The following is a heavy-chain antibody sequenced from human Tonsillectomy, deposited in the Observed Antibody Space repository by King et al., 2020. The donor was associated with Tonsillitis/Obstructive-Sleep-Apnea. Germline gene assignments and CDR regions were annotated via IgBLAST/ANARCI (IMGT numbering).Heavy chain of an antibody. Sequence: QLQESGPGLVKPSETLSLTCTVSGGSISSHYWNWIRQPPGKGLEWVGYIYYSGSTNYNPSLESRVTISVDTSKNQFSLKLSSVTAADTAVYYCARDIAARIAFDIWGQGTKVTVSS. CDR1: GGSISSHY. D-gene: IGHD6-6*01. J-gene: IGHJ3*02. CDR2: IYYSGST. V-gene: IGHV4-59*11. CDR3: ARDIAARIAFDI.